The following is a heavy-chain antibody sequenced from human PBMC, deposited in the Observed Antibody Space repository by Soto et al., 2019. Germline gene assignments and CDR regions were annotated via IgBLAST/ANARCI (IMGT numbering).Heavy chain of an antibody. CDR2: IYYTGST. CDR3: ARDVYDSRHNAYLGS. J-gene: IGHJ5*02. D-gene: IGHD3-22*01. V-gene: IGHV4-59*01. Sequence: SETLSLTCTISGGSISSYYWSWIRQPPGKGLEWIGCIYYTGSTNYNPSLKSRVTISVDTSKSQFSLKLSSVTAADTAVYYCARDVYDSRHNAYLGSWGQGTLVTVSS. CDR1: GGSISSYY.